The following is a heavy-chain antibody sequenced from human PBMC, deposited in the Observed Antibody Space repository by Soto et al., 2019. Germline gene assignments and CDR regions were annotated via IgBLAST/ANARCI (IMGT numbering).Heavy chain of an antibody. D-gene: IGHD3-16*01. V-gene: IGHV4-61*01. CDR1: GGSVSSGYFF. J-gene: IGHJ6*02. CDR2: IDYSGST. CDR3: ARVVQKDGGLLSTYYYGVDV. Sequence: SETLSLTCTVSGGSVSSGYFFWSWVRQPPGKGLEWIGYIDYSGSTNYNPSLKSRVTMSVDTSKNRFSLKLSSVTTADTAVYYCARVVQKDGGLLSTYYYGVDVWGQGTTVTVSS.